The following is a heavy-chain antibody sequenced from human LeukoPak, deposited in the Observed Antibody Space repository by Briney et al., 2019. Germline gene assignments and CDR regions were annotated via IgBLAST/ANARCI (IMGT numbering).Heavy chain of an antibody. D-gene: IGHD2-2*02. Sequence: GGSLRLSCAASGFTFSSFNMNWARQAPGKGLEWVSSISSSFNIYYADSVKGRFTISRDSAKNSLYLQMNSLRAEDTAVYYCARDNVVVPAAILDYYYYMDVWGKGTTVTVSS. CDR1: GFTFSSFN. CDR3: ARDNVVVPAAILDYYYYMDV. V-gene: IGHV3-21*01. J-gene: IGHJ6*03. CDR2: ISSSFNI.